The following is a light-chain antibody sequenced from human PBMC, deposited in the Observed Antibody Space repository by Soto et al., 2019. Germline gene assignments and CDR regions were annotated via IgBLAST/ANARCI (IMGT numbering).Light chain of an antibody. CDR2: GAS. V-gene: IGKV3-20*01. CDR1: QSLSGNY. CDR3: QHYHGWPIT. Sequence: EIVLTQSPGTLSLSPWEIATLSCRASQSLSGNYLAWYQQKPGQAPRLLIYGASSRATGIPGRFSGSGSGTDFTLTISRLEPEDFAVYYCQHYHGWPITFGQGTRLEI. J-gene: IGKJ5*01.